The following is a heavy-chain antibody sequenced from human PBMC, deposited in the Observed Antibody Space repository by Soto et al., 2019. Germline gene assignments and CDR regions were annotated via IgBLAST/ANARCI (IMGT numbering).Heavy chain of an antibody. Sequence: GGSLRLSCAASGFTFSSYAMIWVRQAPGKGLEWVSAISGSGGSTYYADSVKGRFTISRDNSKNTLYLQMNSLRAEDTAVYYCAKSNIVVVNFEYWGQGTLVTVSS. J-gene: IGHJ4*02. CDR3: AKSNIVVVNFEY. CDR1: GFTFSSYA. D-gene: IGHD2-21*01. CDR2: ISGSGGST. V-gene: IGHV3-23*01.